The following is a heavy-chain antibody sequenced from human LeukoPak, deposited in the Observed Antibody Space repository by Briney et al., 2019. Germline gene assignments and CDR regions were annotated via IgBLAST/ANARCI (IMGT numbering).Heavy chain of an antibody. J-gene: IGHJ5*02. CDR3: ARDYIAAAGIGYWFDP. CDR2: ISSSSSYI. CDR1: GFTFSSYS. D-gene: IGHD6-13*01. V-gene: IGHV3-21*01. Sequence: GGSLRLSCAASGFTFSSYSVNWVRRAPGKGLEWVSSISSSSSYIYYADSVKGRFTISRDNAKNSLYLQMNSLRAEDTAVYYCARDYIAAAGIGYWFDPWGQGTLVTVSS.